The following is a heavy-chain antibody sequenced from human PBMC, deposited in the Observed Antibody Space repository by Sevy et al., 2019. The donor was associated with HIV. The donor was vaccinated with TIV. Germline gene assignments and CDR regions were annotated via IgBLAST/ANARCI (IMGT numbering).Heavy chain of an antibody. J-gene: IGHJ4*02. V-gene: IGHV3-66*01. CDR1: GFPVSSNY. CDR2: MYSDGST. Sequence: GGSLRLSCAASGFPVSSNYMSWVRQAPGKGLEWVSVMYSDGSTYHADSVKGRFTFSRDNSKNTPYLQMNSLGVEDTAVYYCARGKSGYGYGLDYWGQGTLVTVSS. CDR3: ARGKSGYGYGLDY. D-gene: IGHD5-18*01.